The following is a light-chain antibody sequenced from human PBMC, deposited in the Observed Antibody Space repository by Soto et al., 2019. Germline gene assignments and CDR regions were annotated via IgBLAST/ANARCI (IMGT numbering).Light chain of an antibody. V-gene: IGKV3-11*01. J-gene: IGKJ5*01. CDR3: QQRSNWPPIT. CDR2: DAS. CDR1: QSVSSY. Sequence: EIVLTQSPGTLSLSPGERATLSCRASQSVSSYVAWYQQKPGQAPRLLIYDASNRATGIPARFSGSGSGTDFTLTISSLEPEDFAVYYCQQRSNWPPITFGQGTRLEI.